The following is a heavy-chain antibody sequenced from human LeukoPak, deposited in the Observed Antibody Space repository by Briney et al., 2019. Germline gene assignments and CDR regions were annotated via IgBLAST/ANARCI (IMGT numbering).Heavy chain of an antibody. D-gene: IGHD3-22*01. CDR3: AKVEYDSSGYSRD. V-gene: IGHV3-30*02. Sequence: GGSLRLSCAASGITFSSYGMHWVRQAPGKGQEWVAFIRYDGSNKYYADSVKGRFTISRDNSKNTLYLQMNSLRAEDTAVYYCAKVEYDSSGYSRDWGQGTLITVSS. CDR2: IRYDGSNK. J-gene: IGHJ4*02. CDR1: GITFSSYG.